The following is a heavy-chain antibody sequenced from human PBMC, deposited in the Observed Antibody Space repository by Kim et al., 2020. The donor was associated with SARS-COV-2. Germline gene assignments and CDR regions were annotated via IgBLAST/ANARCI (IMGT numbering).Heavy chain of an antibody. V-gene: IGHV3-21*01. Sequence: VKGRFTISRGNAKNSLYLQMTSLRAEDTAVYYCAGVGGDYPTSYYYGMDVWGQGTTVTVSS. CDR3: AGVGGDYPTSYYYGMDV. J-gene: IGHJ6*02. D-gene: IGHD4-17*01.